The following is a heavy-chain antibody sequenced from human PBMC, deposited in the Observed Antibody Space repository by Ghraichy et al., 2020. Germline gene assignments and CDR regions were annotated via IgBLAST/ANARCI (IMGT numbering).Heavy chain of an antibody. Sequence: ASVKVSCKASGYTFTGYYMHWVLQAPGQGLEWMGWINPNNGDTNYAQKFQGRVTMTRDTSISTAYMELTSLRSDDTAVYYCARDQNRSAWHFDYWGQGTLVTVSS. CDR2: INPNNGDT. CDR3: ARDQNRSAWHFDY. J-gene: IGHJ4*02. V-gene: IGHV1-2*02. CDR1: GYTFTGYY. D-gene: IGHD2/OR15-2a*01.